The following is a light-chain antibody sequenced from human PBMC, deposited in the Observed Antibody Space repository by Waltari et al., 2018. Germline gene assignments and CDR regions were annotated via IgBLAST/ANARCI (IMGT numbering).Light chain of an antibody. CDR1: SSNIASNI. J-gene: IGLJ1*01. V-gene: IGLV1-44*01. CDR3: AAWDDSLNGYV. CDR2: SNN. Sequence: QSVLTQPPSASGPPGQRVSISCSGSSSNIASNIVHWYQQIPGTAPKLLIYSNNERPSGVPDRFSGSKSGTSASLAISGLQSEDEADYYCAAWDDSLNGYVFGTATKVTVL.